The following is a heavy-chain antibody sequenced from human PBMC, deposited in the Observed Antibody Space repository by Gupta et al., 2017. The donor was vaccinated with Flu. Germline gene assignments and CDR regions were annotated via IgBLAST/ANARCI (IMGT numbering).Heavy chain of an antibody. CDR2: ISGSGGST. J-gene: IGHJ4*02. CDR1: GFTFRNYA. D-gene: IGHD2-21*02. V-gene: IGHV3-23*01. CDR3: ATYCDDDCSNDY. Sequence: EVQLLESGGGLVQPGGSLRLSCAVSGFTFRNYAMNWVRQAPGKGLEWVSAISGSGGSTYYADFVKGRSTISRDNSKNTLYLHMSNLRVEDTAVYYCATYCDDDCSNDYWGQGTLVTVSS.